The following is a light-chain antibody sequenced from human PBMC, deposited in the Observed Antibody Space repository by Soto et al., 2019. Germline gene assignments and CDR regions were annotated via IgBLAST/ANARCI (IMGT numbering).Light chain of an antibody. V-gene: IGLV2-11*01. Sequence: QSALTQPRSVSGSPGQSVTISCTGTSSDVGGYNYVSWYQQHPGKAPKLMIYDVSKRPSGVPDRFSGSKSGNTASLTISGLQAEDEADYYCCSYACSYTNVFGTGTKLTVL. J-gene: IGLJ1*01. CDR1: SSDVGGYNY. CDR3: CSYACSYTNV. CDR2: DVS.